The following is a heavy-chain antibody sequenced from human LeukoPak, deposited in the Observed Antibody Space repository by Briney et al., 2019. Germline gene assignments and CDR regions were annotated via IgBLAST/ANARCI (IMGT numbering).Heavy chain of an antibody. D-gene: IGHD2-15*01. V-gene: IGHV4-34*01. CDR1: GGSFSGYY. CDR2: INHSGST. CDR3: ARGLSAIVY. Sequence: PSETLSLTRAVYGGSFSGYYWSWIRQPPGKGLEWIGEINHSGSTNYNPSLKSRVTISVDTSKNQLSLKLSSVTAADTAVYYCARGLSAIVYWGQGTLVTVSS. J-gene: IGHJ4*02.